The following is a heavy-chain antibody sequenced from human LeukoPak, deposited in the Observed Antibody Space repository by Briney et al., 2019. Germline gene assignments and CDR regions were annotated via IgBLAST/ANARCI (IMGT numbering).Heavy chain of an antibody. CDR1: GGSISSYY. D-gene: IGHD5-18*01. Sequence: PSEPLSLTCTVSGGSISSYYWSWIRQPPGKGLEWIGYIYYRGSTNYNPSLKSRVTISVDTSKNQFSLKLSSVTAADTAVYCCARHVPVEGALVTEYYYGMDVWGQGTTVTVSS. CDR2: IYYRGST. J-gene: IGHJ6*02. V-gene: IGHV4-59*08. CDR3: ARHVPVEGALVTEYYYGMDV.